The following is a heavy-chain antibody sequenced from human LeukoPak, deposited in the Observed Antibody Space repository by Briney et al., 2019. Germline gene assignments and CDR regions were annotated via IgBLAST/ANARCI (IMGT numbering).Heavy chain of an antibody. CDR2: IYYSGST. V-gene: IGHV4-30-4*08. Sequence: SETLSLTCAVYGGSFSGYYWSWIRQPPGKGLEWIGYIYYSGSTYYNPSLKSRVTISVDTSKNQFSLKLSSVTAADTAVYYCARDGNSTYWYFDLWGRGTLVTVSS. CDR3: ARDGNSTYWYFDL. J-gene: IGHJ2*01. D-gene: IGHD1-26*01. CDR1: GGSFSGYY.